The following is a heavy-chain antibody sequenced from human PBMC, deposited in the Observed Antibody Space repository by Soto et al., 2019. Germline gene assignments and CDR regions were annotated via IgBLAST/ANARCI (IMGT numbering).Heavy chain of an antibody. D-gene: IGHD4-17*01. V-gene: IGHV4-4*02. J-gene: IGHJ5*02. CDR2: IYHSGIT. Sequence: WETLSLTCAVSGGSISSSNWWRWVRQPPAKGLEWIGEIYHSGITNYNPSLKIRVTISVDKSKNQFSLKLSSVTAADTAVYYCPREGGYDYGDYDWFDPWGQGTLVTVSS. CDR3: PREGGYDYGDYDWFDP. CDR1: GGSISSSNW.